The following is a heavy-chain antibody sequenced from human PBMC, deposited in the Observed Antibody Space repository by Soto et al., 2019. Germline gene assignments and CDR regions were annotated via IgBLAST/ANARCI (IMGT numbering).Heavy chain of an antibody. J-gene: IGHJ5*02. Sequence: PGGSLRLSCAASGFTFSSYGMHWVRQAPGKGLEWVAVISYDGSNKYYADSVKGRFTIPRDNSKNTLYLQMNSLRAEDTAVYYCAKEVQLWLTAGWFDPWGQGTLVTVSS. CDR3: AKEVQLWLTAGWFDP. CDR2: ISYDGSNK. CDR1: GFTFSSYG. D-gene: IGHD5-18*01. V-gene: IGHV3-30*18.